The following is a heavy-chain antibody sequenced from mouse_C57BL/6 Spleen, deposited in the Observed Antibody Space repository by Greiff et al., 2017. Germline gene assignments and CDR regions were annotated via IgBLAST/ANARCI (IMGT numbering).Heavy chain of an antibody. V-gene: IGHV1-15*01. CDR3: TRWGGSSYCFDY. D-gene: IGHD1-1*01. CDR2: IDPETGGT. J-gene: IGHJ2*01. CDR1: GYTFTDYE. Sequence: QVHVKQSGAELVRPGASVTLSCKASGYTFTDYEMHWVKQTPVHGLEWIGAIDPETGGTAYNQKFKGKAILTADKSSSTAYMELRSLTSEDSAVYYCTRWGGSSYCFDYWGQGTTRTVSS.